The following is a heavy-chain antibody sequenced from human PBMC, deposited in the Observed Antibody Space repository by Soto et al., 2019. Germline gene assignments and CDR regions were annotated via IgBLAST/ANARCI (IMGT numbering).Heavy chain of an antibody. Sequence: GESLKISCKGSGYSFTSYWIGWERQMPGKGLEWMGIIYPGDSDTRYSPSFQGQVTISADKSISTAYLQWSSLKASDTAMYYCARLGEGSGWYRAFDYWGQGTLVTVSS. V-gene: IGHV5-51*01. CDR1: GYSFTSYW. D-gene: IGHD6-19*01. CDR3: ARLGEGSGWYRAFDY. J-gene: IGHJ4*02. CDR2: IYPGDSDT.